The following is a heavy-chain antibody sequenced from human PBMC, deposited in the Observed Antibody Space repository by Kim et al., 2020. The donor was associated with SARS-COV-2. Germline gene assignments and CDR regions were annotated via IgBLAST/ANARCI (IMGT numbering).Heavy chain of an antibody. V-gene: IGHV1-3*01. CDR3: ASFSISSSWFDY. Sequence: KYSQTFHGRVTLTRDTSASTAYMELSSLRSEDTAVYYCASFSISSSWFDYWGQGTLVTVSS. J-gene: IGHJ4*02. D-gene: IGHD6-13*01.